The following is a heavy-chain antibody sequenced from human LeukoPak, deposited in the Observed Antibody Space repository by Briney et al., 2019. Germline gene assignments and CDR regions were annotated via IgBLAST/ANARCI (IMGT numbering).Heavy chain of an antibody. V-gene: IGHV3-23*01. Sequence: GGSLRLSCAASQFSFRSYAMTWVRQAPGKGLEWVSSISSTGGSTYYADSVKGRFTISRDNSKNTLYLQMNSLGAEDTAVYYCAKDEDSSGYHPTYWGQGTPVTVSS. CDR3: AKDEDSSGYHPTY. CDR2: ISSTGGST. J-gene: IGHJ4*02. CDR1: QFSFRSYA. D-gene: IGHD3-22*01.